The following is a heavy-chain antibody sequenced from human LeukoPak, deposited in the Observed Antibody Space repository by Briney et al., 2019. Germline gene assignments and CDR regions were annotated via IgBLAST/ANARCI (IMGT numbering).Heavy chain of an antibody. J-gene: IGHJ6*02. D-gene: IGHD3-3*01. V-gene: IGHV4-34*01. CDR1: GGSFSGYY. CDR3: ARAERGVYYDFCMDV. Sequence: SETLSLTCAVCGGSFSGYYWSWIRQPPGKGLEWIGEINHSGSTNYDPSLKSRVTISVDTSKNQFSLKLSSVTAADTAVYYCARAERGVYYDFCMDVWGQGTTVTVSS. CDR2: INHSGST.